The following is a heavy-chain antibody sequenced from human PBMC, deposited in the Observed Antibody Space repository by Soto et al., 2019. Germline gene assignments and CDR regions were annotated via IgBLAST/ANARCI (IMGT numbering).Heavy chain of an antibody. V-gene: IGHV5-10-1*01. J-gene: IGHJ6*02. CDR2: IDPSDSYT. CDR1: GYSFTSYW. Sequence: PGESLNISCKGSGYSFTSYWISWVRQMPGKGLEWMGRIDPSDSYTNYSPSFQGHVTISADKSISTAYLQWSSLKASDTAMYYCARLVEATMVRSHGMDVWGQGTTVTVSS. CDR3: ARLVEATMVRSHGMDV. D-gene: IGHD3-10*01.